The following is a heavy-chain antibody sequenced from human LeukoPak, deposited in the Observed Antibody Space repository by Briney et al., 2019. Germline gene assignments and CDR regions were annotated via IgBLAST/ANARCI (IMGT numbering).Heavy chain of an antibody. CDR2: INPNSGNT. D-gene: IGHD3-3*01. CDR3: ARGRATIFGVVIIRDITKYYYMDV. V-gene: IGHV1-8*03. J-gene: IGHJ6*03. Sequence: ASVKVSCKASGYTFTGYYMHWVRQAPGQGLEWMGWINPNSGNTGYAQKFQGRVTITRNTSISTAYMELSSLRSEDTAVYYCARGRATIFGVVIIRDITKYYYMDVWGKGTTVTVSS. CDR1: GYTFTGYY.